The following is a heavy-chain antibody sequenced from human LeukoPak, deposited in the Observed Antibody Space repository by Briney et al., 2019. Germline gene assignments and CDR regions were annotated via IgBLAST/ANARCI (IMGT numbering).Heavy chain of an antibody. V-gene: IGHV1-69*05. CDR2: IIPIFGTA. Sequence: GASVKVSCKASGGTFSSYAISWVRQAPGQGLEWMGGIIPIFGTANYAQKFQGRVTITTDESTSTAYMELSSLRSEDTAVYYCARNELYYDDRQAPWGQETLVTVSS. D-gene: IGHD3-3*01. CDR3: ARNELYYDDRQAP. CDR1: GGTFSSYA. J-gene: IGHJ5*02.